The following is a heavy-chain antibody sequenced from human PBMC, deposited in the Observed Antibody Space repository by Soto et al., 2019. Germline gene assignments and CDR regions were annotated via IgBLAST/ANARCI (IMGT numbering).Heavy chain of an antibody. J-gene: IGHJ4*02. CDR2: IKEDGSEK. CDR1: GFTFSNYW. CDR3: ARNSKWSHDY. V-gene: IGHV3-7*03. D-gene: IGHD3-3*01. Sequence: PGGSLRLSCAASGFTFSNYWMSWVRQGPGKGLEWVANIKEDGSEKHYVDSVRGRFTISRDNAKNSLYMQMDSLRAEDTAVYYCARNSKWSHDYWGQGTLVTVSS.